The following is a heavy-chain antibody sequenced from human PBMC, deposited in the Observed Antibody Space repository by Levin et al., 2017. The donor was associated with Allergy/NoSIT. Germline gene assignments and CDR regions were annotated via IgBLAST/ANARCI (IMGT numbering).Heavy chain of an antibody. CDR3: AKDGPDVRFLEWLEAH. D-gene: IGHD3-3*01. J-gene: IGHJ4*02. CDR2: ISGSGGST. V-gene: IGHV3-23*01. CDR1: GFTFSSYA. Sequence: GESLKISCAASGFTFSSYAMSWVRQAPGKGLEWVSAISGSGGSTYYADSVKGRFTISRDNSKNTLYLQMISLRAEDTAVYYCAKDGPDVRFLEWLEAHWGQGTLVTVSS.